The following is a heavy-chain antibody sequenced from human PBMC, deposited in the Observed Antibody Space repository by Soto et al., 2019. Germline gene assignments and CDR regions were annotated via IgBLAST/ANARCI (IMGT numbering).Heavy chain of an antibody. CDR2: INVYNGDR. Sequence: HVQVVQSGPELKKPGASVKVSCKAQGYIFTKYGIGWVRQAPGHGLEWMGLINVYNGDRKVAQKFQDRVSRTTDTATDSAYMELKSLRSGDTAVYYRARLQLGGDRILNWFDPWGPGTLGSVSS. J-gene: IGHJ5*02. CDR3: ARLQLGGDRILNWFDP. V-gene: IGHV1-18*01. CDR1: GYIFTKYG. D-gene: IGHD2-21*02.